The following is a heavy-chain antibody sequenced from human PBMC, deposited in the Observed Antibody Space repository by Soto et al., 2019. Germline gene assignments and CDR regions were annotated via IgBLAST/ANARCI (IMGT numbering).Heavy chain of an antibody. V-gene: IGHV4-31*03. J-gene: IGHJ3*02. CDR1: GGSISSGGYY. CDR3: ASEYCGGDCYGSGAFDI. Sequence: QVQLQESGPGLVKPSQTLSLTCTVSGGSISSGGYYWSWIRQHPGKGLEWIGYIYYSGSTYYNPSLKIRVTIAVDTSKTQFSLKLSSVTAADTAVYYCASEYCGGDCYGSGAFDIWGQGTMVTVSS. CDR2: IYYSGST. D-gene: IGHD2-21*02.